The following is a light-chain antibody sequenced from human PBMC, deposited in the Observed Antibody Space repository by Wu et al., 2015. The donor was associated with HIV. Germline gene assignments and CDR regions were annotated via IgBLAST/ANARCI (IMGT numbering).Light chain of an antibody. Sequence: DILLTQSPATLSLSPGERATLSCRASQSVNWYLAWFQQKPGHVPRLLIYDSANRATGIPGRFSGSGSGTDFTLTINSLEPEDFAVYYCQQRSSWPWTFGQGTKVEIK. CDR3: QQRSSWPWT. V-gene: IGKV3-11*01. J-gene: IGKJ1*01. CDR2: DSA. CDR1: QSVNWY.